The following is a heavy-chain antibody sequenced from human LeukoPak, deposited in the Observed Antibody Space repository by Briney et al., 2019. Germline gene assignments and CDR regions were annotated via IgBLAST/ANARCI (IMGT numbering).Heavy chain of an antibody. J-gene: IGHJ4*02. D-gene: IGHD5-24*01. CDR2: IYSGGST. CDR1: GFTVSSNY. V-gene: IGHV3-53*01. Sequence: PGGFLRLSCAASGFTVSSNYMSWVRQAPGKGLEWVSVIYSGGSTYYADSVKGRFTISRDNSKNTLYLQMNSLRAEDTAVYYCARQGRRDGYIGGCHYWGQGTLVTVSS. CDR3: ARQGRRDGYIGGCHY.